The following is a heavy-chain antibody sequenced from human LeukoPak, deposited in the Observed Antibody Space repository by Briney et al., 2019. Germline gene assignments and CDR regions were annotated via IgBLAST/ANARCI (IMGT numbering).Heavy chain of an antibody. V-gene: IGHV3-30*18. J-gene: IGHJ4*02. CDR1: GFTFSSYG. CDR2: ISYDGSNK. D-gene: IGHD6-13*01. CDR3: AKQGIAAAGTANPIDY. Sequence: GRSLRLSCAASGFTFSSYGMHWVRQAPGKGLEWVAVISYDGSNKYYADSVKGRFTISRDNSKNTLYLQMNSLRAEDTAVYYCAKQGIAAAGTANPIDYWGQGTLVTVSS.